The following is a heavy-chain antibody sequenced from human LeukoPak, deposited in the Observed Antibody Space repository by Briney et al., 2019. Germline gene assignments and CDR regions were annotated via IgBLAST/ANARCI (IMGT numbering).Heavy chain of an antibody. D-gene: IGHD3-22*01. CDR3: ARGDGYDSSGPDY. Sequence: ASVKVSCKASGYTFTGYYMHWVRQAPGQGLEWMGWINPNSGGTNYAQKFQGRVTMTRDTSISTAYMELSRLRSDDTAVYYCARGDGYDSSGPDYWGQGTLVTVSS. J-gene: IGHJ4*02. V-gene: IGHV1-2*02. CDR1: GYTFTGYY. CDR2: INPNSGGT.